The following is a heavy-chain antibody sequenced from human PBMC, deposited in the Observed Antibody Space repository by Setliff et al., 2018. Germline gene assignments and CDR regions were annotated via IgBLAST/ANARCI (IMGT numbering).Heavy chain of an antibody. CDR2: ISAYNGNT. CDR3: ARGYSSSWQSRMGFDP. CDR1: GGTFSSYA. D-gene: IGHD6-13*01. V-gene: IGHV1-18*01. J-gene: IGHJ5*02. Sequence: GASVKVSCKASGGTFSSYAISWVRQAPGQGLEWMGWISAYNGNTNYAQKLQGRVTMTTDTSTSTAYMELRSLRSDDTAVYYCARGYSSSWQSRMGFDPWGQGTLVTVSS.